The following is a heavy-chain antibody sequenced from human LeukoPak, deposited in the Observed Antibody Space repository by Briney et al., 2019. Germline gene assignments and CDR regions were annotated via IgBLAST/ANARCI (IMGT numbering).Heavy chain of an antibody. CDR1: GYTISSGYY. CDR2: IYQSGST. D-gene: IGHD6-13*01. Sequence: SETLSLTCTVSGYTISSGYYWGWIRQPPGKGLEWIGSIYQSGSTYYNPSLKSRVTISVDTSKNQFSLKLSSVTAADTAVYYCARDHGSRPDYWGQGTLVTVSS. V-gene: IGHV4-38-2*02. J-gene: IGHJ4*02. CDR3: ARDHGSRPDY.